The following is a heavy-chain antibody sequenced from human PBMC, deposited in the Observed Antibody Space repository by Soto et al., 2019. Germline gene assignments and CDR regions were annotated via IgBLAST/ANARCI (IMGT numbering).Heavy chain of an antibody. CDR1: GFTFSSYA. J-gene: IGHJ4*02. D-gene: IGHD3-10*01. CDR3: XXXXXXXSGSYCFDY. CDR2: ISYDGSNK. V-gene: IGHV3-30-3*01. Sequence: QVQLVESGGGVVQPGRSLRLSCAASGFTFSSYAMHWVRQAPGKGLEWVAVISYDGSNKYYADSVKGRFTISRDNSKNTLXXXXXXXXXXXXXXXXXXXXXXXXSGSYCFDYWGQGTLVTVSS.